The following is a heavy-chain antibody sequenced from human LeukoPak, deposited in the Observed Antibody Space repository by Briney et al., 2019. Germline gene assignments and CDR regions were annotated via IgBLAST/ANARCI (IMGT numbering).Heavy chain of an antibody. Sequence: SETLSLTCTVSGGSISSYYWSWIRQPPGKGLEWLGYIYYSGSTNYNPSLKSRVTISVDTSKNQFSLKLSSVTAADTAVYYCARVHSSSERSFDYWGQGTLVTVSS. CDR3: ARVHSSSERSFDY. J-gene: IGHJ4*02. V-gene: IGHV4-59*08. CDR1: GGSISSYY. CDR2: IYYSGST. D-gene: IGHD6-6*01.